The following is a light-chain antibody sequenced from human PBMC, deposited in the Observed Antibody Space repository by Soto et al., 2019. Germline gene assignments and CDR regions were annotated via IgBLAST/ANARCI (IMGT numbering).Light chain of an antibody. V-gene: IGLV2-14*01. CDR1: NDDVGYYDY. J-gene: IGLJ1*01. CDR3: SSYTSSSDPFV. CDR2: EVG. Sequence: QSALTQPASVSGSPGQSITISCTGTNDDVGYYDYVSWYQQHPGKAPKVIIYEVGHRPSGVSNRFCGSKSGNTASLTISGLQAEDEADYYCSSYTSSSDPFVFGTGTKLTVL.